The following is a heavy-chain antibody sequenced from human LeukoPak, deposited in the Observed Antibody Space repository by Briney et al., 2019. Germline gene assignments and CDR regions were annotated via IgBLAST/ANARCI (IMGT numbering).Heavy chain of an antibody. CDR3: PRGAPYCGGDCYFL. D-gene: IGHD2-21*02. CDR2: MNPNSGNT. J-gene: IGHJ4*02. Sequence: ASVKVSCKASGYTLTSYDINWVRQATGQGLEWMGWMNPNSGNTGYAQKFQGRVTMTRNTSISTAYMELSSLRSEDTAVYYCPRGAPYCGGDCYFLWGQGTLVTVSS. V-gene: IGHV1-8*01. CDR1: GYTLTSYD.